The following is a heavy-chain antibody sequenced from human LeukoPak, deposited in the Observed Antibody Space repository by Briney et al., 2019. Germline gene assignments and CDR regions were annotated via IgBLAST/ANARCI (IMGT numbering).Heavy chain of an antibody. V-gene: IGHV3-7*01. CDR2: IKQDGSEK. D-gene: IGHD5-12*01. CDR3: ARASSGFDAFDI. CDR1: GFTFSSYW. Sequence: GGSLRLSCAASGFTFSSYWMSWVRQAPGKGLEWVANIKQDGSEKYFVDSMKGRFTISRDNAKNSLYLQMNSLRAEDTAVYYCARASSGFDAFDIWGQGTMVTVSS. J-gene: IGHJ3*02.